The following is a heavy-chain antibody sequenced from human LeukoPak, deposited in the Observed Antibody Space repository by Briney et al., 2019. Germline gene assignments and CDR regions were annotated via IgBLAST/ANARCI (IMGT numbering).Heavy chain of an antibody. CDR1: GGSISSSSYY. Sequence: SETLSLACTVSGGSISSSSYYWGWIRQPPGKGLEWIGSIYYSGSTYYNPSLKSRVTISVDTSKNQFSLKLSSVTAADTAVYYCARATLQFSGAGDDAFDIWGQGTLVTVSS. D-gene: IGHD3-10*01. CDR2: IYYSGST. V-gene: IGHV4-39*07. J-gene: IGHJ4*02. CDR3: ARATLQFSGAGDDAFDI.